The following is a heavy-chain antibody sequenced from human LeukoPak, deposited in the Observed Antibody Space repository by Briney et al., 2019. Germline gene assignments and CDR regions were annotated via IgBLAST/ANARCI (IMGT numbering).Heavy chain of an antibody. J-gene: IGHJ4*02. CDR1: GFTVSSNY. Sequence: GSLRLSCVASGFTVSSNYMSWVRQAPGKGLEWVSGINWNGGSTGYADSVKGRFTISRDNAKNSLYLQMNSLRAEDTAVYYCARESRTYSLDYWGQGTLVTVSS. D-gene: IGHD2-21*01. CDR3: ARESRTYSLDY. V-gene: IGHV3-20*04. CDR2: INWNGGST.